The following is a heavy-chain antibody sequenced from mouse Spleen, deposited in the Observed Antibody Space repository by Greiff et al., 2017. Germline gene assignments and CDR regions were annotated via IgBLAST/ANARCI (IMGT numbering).Heavy chain of an antibody. Sequence: QVQLQQSGAELVRPGASVTLSCKASGYTFTDYEMHWVKQTPVHGLEWIGAIDPETGGTAYNQKFKGKAILTADKSSSTAYMELRSLTSEDSAVYYCTRSDSSGYESFDYWGQGTTLTVSS. CDR3: TRSDSSGYESFDY. CDR1: GYTFTDYE. J-gene: IGHJ2*01. CDR2: IDPETGGT. D-gene: IGHD3-2*02. V-gene: IGHV1-15*01.